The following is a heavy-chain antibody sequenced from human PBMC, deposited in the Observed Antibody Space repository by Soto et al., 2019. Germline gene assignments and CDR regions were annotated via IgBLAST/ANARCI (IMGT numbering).Heavy chain of an antibody. CDR1: GGTFSSYA. D-gene: IGHD3-22*01. CDR3: ARDGVGDYYDSSGYYYYYFDY. Sequence: GASVKVSCKASGGTFSSYAISWVRQAPGQGLEWMGGIIPIFGTANYAQKFQGRVTITADESTSTAYMELSSLRSEDTAVYYCARDGVGDYYDSSGYYYYYFDYWGQGTLVTVSS. V-gene: IGHV1-69*13. CDR2: IIPIFGTA. J-gene: IGHJ4*02.